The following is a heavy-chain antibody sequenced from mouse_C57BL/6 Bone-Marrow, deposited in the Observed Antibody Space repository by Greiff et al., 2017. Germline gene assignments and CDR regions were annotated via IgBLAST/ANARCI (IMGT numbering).Heavy chain of an antibody. D-gene: IGHD4-1*02. J-gene: IGHJ3*01. V-gene: IGHV7-3*01. CDR2: IRNKANGYTT. Sequence: EVKLVESGGGLVQPGGSLSLSCAASGFTFPDYYMSWVRQPPGKALEWLGFIRNKANGYTTEYSASVKGRFTIARDNSQSILYLQMNALRAEDSATYYCASPQLGSWFAYWGQGTLVTVSA. CDR3: ASPQLGSWFAY. CDR1: GFTFPDYY.